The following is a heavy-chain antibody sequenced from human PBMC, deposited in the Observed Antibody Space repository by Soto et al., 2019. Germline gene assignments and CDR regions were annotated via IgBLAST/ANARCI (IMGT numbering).Heavy chain of an antibody. CDR2: INAGNGNT. CDR3: ARTYGSGSYSLLDP. CDR1: GYTLTSYA. D-gene: IGHD3-10*01. Sequence: ASVKVSCKASGYTLTSYAMHWVRQAPGQRLEWMGWINAGNGNTKYTQKFQGRVTITRDTSASTAYMELSSLRSEDTSVYYCARTYGSGSYSLLDPWGQGTLVTVSS. V-gene: IGHV1-3*01. J-gene: IGHJ5*02.